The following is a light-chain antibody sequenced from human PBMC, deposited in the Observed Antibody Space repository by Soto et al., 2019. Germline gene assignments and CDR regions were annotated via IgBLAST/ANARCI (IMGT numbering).Light chain of an antibody. J-gene: IGKJ5*01. V-gene: IGKV1-39*01. CDR3: QQSYSTLPIT. Sequence: DIQMTQSPSSLSASVGDRVTITFRASQSISSYLTWYQQKPGKAPKLLIYAASCLQSGVPSRFSGSGSGTDFTLTISSLQPEDFATYYCQQSYSTLPITFGQGTRLEIK. CDR2: AAS. CDR1: QSISSY.